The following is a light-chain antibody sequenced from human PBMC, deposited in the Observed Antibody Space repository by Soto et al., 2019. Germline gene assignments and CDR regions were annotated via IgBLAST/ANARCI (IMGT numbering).Light chain of an antibody. CDR3: QQYNSWPRT. CDR1: QSVSSR. V-gene: IGKV3-15*01. CDR2: GAS. J-gene: IGKJ1*01. Sequence: MTQSPSTLSASVGDRVIITCRASQSVSSRLAWYQQKPGQPPKLLIYGASSRETGIPARFSGSGSGTEFTLTISSLQSEDFAVYYCQQYNSWPRTFGQGTKWIS.